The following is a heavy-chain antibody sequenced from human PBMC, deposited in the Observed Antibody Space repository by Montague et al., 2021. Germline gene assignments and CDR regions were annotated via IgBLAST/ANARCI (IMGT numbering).Heavy chain of an antibody. Sequence: SETLSLTCTVSGGSISAYYWSWIRQPPGKRLEWIGYIYYLGSTNHNPSLKSRVTVSVDTSKNQFSLKLSSVTAADTAVYYCARHGVSSRYGELYGFDIWGQGTMVIVSS. CDR2: IYYLGST. CDR3: ARHGVSSRYGELYGFDI. J-gene: IGHJ3*02. V-gene: IGHV4-59*08. D-gene: IGHD6-13*01. CDR1: GGSISAYY.